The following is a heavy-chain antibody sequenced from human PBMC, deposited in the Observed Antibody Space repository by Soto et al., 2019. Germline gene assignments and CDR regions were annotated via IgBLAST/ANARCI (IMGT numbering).Heavy chain of an antibody. V-gene: IGHV1-69*01. CDR3: ARSEAEMATAKFYHYAVDV. CDR1: GGSFTTYA. D-gene: IGHD5-18*01. Sequence: QVQLVQSGAEVKQPGSSVKVSCKASGGSFTTYAFSWVRQAPGQGLEWMGGIIPGFGTVEYVQKFVSRFSISADESTTTVSMELSRLTSEDTAVYYCARSEAEMATAKFYHYAVDVWGQGTMVTVSS. J-gene: IGHJ6*02. CDR2: IIPGFGTV.